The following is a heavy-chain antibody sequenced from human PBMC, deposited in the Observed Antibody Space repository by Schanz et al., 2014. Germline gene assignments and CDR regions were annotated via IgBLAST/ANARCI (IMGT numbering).Heavy chain of an antibody. V-gene: IGHV3-23*01. Sequence: VQLLESGGGLIQPGGSLRLSCAASGFTFSTHAMSWVRQAPGKGLEWVSSISGDHRNTFYADSVKGRFTISRDNSKNTLYLQMNSLRAEDTAIYYCAKDAPYPFDLWGRGTLXTVSS. CDR3: AKDAPYPFDL. J-gene: IGHJ2*01. CDR2: ISGDHRNT. CDR1: GFTFSTHA.